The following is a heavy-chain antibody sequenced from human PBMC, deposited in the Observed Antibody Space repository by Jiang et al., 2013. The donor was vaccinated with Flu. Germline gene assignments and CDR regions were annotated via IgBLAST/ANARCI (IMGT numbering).Heavy chain of an antibody. CDR3: ARQLGIRYFDS. CDR1: GDSISDYN. V-gene: IGHV4-4*07. J-gene: IGHJ4*02. Sequence: SLTCTVSGDSISDYNWAWIRQPAGKGLEWIGHFYTSGSISYNPSLNRRVTMSLDTSKNQFSLKLSSVTAADTAVYFCARQLGIRYFDSWGQGSLVAVSS. D-gene: IGHD3-16*02. CDR2: FYTSGSI.